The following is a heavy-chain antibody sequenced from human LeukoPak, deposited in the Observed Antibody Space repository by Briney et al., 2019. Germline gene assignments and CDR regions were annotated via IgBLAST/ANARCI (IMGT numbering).Heavy chain of an antibody. Sequence: PGGSLRLSCAASGFTFSSHAMSWVRQAPGKGPEWVSAIRGSGGSTYYADSVKGRFTTSRDNSKNTLYLQMNSLRAEDTAVYYCANSGYSYGVWYFDYWGQGTLVTVSS. CDR1: GFTFSSHA. V-gene: IGHV3-23*01. CDR3: ANSGYSYGVWYFDY. CDR2: IRGSGGST. J-gene: IGHJ4*02. D-gene: IGHD5-18*01.